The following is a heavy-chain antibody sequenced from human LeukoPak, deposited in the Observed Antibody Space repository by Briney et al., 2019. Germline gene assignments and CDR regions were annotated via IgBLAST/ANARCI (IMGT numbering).Heavy chain of an antibody. CDR3: ARDVGSNNCEN. V-gene: IGHV1-2*06. CDR2: INPNSGGT. J-gene: IGHJ4*02. Sequence: ASVKVSCKASGYTFTGYDIHWVRQAPGQGLEWMGRINPNSGGTKYAQKFQGRVTMTRDTSITTAYMELSRLRSDDTAVYYCARDVGSNNCENWGQETLVTVSS. CDR1: GYTFTGYD. D-gene: IGHD2-2*01.